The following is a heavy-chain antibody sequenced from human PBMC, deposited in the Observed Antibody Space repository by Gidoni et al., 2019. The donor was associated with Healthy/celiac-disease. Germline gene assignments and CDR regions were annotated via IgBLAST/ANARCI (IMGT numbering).Heavy chain of an antibody. J-gene: IGHJ4*02. V-gene: IGHV3-23*01. CDR3: AKGRTRTGKSAAG. CDR1: GFTFSSYA. Sequence: EVQLLESGGGLVQPGGSLRLSCAASGFTFSSYAMCWVRQAPGKGLEWVSAISGSGGSTYYADSVKGRFTISRDNSKNTLYLQMNSLRAEDTAVYYCAKGRTRTGKSAAGWGQGTLVTVSS. D-gene: IGHD2-15*01. CDR2: ISGSGGST.